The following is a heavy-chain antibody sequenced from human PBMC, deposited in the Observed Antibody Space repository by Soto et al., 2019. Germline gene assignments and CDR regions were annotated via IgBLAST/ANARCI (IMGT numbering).Heavy chain of an antibody. CDR2: ISYDGSNK. D-gene: IGHD5-18*01. CDR1: GFTFSSYG. CDR3: ANTHPIYSYGRFPLDY. V-gene: IGHV3-30*18. J-gene: IGHJ4*02. Sequence: QVQLVESGGGVVQSGRSLRLSCAASGFTFSSYGMHWVRQAPGKGLEWVAVISYDGSNKYYADSVKGRFTISRDNSKNTLYLQMNSLRAEDTAVYYCANTHPIYSYGRFPLDYWGQGTLVTVSS.